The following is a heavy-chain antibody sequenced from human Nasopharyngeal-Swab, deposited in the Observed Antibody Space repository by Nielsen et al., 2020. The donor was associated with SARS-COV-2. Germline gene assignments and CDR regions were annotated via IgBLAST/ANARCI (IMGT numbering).Heavy chain of an antibody. CDR1: GFTVSSNY. D-gene: IGHD3-9*01. CDR2: IYSGGST. Sequence: GESLKISCAASGFTVSSNYMSWVRQAPGKGLEWVSVIYSGGSTYYADSVKGRFTISRDNAKNTLYLQMNSLRAEDTAVYYCASPKNYDILTGTNYWGQGTLVTVSS. CDR3: ASPKNYDILTGTNY. V-gene: IGHV3-53*01. J-gene: IGHJ4*02.